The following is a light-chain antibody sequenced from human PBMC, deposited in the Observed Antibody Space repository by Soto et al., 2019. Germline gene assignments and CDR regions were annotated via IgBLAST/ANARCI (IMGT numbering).Light chain of an antibody. V-gene: IGKV1-5*03. J-gene: IGKJ1*01. CDR1: QSIRRF. Sequence: DIQMTQSPSTLSASMGDRVTITCRASQSIRRFLVWYQQKPGKAPKLLIYQASNLESGVPSRFSGSGSGTEFTLTISSLQPDDFATYYCQQYNDYRWTFGQGTKGEIK. CDR3: QQYNDYRWT. CDR2: QAS.